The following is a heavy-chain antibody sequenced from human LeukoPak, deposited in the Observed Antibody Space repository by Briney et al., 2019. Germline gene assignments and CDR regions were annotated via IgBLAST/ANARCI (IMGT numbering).Heavy chain of an antibody. Sequence: ASVTVSCKASGGSFRTYPISWVRQAPGQGLEWMGGLTQFFRRTNYTQKFQSRLTITTDESSSTAYMELSDLRSDDTAVYYCATSESGRSWDWFAPWGQGTLVTVSS. V-gene: IGHV1-69*05. J-gene: IGHJ5*02. CDR1: GGSFRTYP. D-gene: IGHD3-10*01. CDR2: LTQFFRRT. CDR3: ATSESGRSWDWFAP.